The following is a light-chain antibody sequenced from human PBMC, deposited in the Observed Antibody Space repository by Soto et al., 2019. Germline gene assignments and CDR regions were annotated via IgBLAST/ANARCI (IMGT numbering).Light chain of an antibody. J-gene: IGKJ4*01. CDR3: QQYDNLPGT. CDR2: DAS. V-gene: IGKV1-33*01. Sequence: DIQMPQSPSSLSASVGDRVTITCRASQAIRNYLNWYQQKPGKAPKLLIYDASNLETGVPSRFSGSGSGTDFTFTISSLQPEDIATYYCQQYDNLPGTFGGGTKVEIK. CDR1: QAIRNY.